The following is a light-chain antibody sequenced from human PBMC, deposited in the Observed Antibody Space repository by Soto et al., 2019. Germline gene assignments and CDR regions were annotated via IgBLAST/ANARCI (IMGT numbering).Light chain of an antibody. CDR3: SSYTSTSTPWV. CDR1: SSDVGGYKF. Sequence: QSVLTQPASVSGSPGQSITISCTGTSSDVGGYKFVSWYRHHPGKAPQVMIYEVSNRPSGVSNRFSGSKSGNTASLTISGPQPEVEGDYSGSSYTSTSTPWVFGGGTKVTVL. V-gene: IGLV2-14*01. J-gene: IGLJ3*02. CDR2: EVS.